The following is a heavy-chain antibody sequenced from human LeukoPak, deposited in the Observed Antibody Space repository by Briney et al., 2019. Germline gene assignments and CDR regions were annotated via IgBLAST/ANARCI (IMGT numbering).Heavy chain of an antibody. Sequence: SETLSLTCTVSGGSINSYYWSWIRQPPGKGLEWIGEINHSGSTNYNPSLKSRVTISVDTSKNQFSLKLSSVTAADTAVYYCAREGYDSSGYTRETDYWGQGTLVTVSS. CDR1: GGSINSYY. J-gene: IGHJ4*02. V-gene: IGHV4-34*01. D-gene: IGHD3-22*01. CDR2: INHSGST. CDR3: AREGYDSSGYTRETDY.